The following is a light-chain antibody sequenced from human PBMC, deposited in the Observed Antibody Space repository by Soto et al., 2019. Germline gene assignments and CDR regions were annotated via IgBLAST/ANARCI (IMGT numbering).Light chain of an antibody. V-gene: IGLV1-47*01. CDR1: NSRSGSNY. Sequence: QSAPAQPPLASESPAQWVTFSCSTSNSRSGSNYVYWYQQLPGAAPKLLIYRNDQRPSGVPDRFSGSKSGTSASLAISGLRSEDEGDYFCAKWDDSLRVYVFGSGTKVTVL. CDR2: RND. CDR3: AKWDDSLRVYV. J-gene: IGLJ1*01.